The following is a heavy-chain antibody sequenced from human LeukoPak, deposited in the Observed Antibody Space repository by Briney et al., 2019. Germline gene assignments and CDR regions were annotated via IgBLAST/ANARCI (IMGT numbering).Heavy chain of an antibody. CDR1: GDSVSSNSAA. J-gene: IGHJ5*02. Sequence: SQTLSLTCAISGDSVSSNSAAWNWIRQSPSRGLEWLGRTYYRSKWYNDYAVSVKSRITINPDTSKNQFSLQLNSVTPEDTAVYYCARGEVDNGDFPQDWFDPWGQGTLVTVSS. D-gene: IGHD4-17*01. V-gene: IGHV6-1*01. CDR2: TYYRSKWYN. CDR3: ARGEVDNGDFPQDWFDP.